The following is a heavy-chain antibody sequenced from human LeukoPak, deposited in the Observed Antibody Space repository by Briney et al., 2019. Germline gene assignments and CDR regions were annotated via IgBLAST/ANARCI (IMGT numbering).Heavy chain of an antibody. Sequence: PSETLSLTCSVSGGSVSSYYWSWIRQPAGKGLEWMGHIYNNESTDCNPSLKSRVAMSVDPSKNQFFLKVSSVTAADTAVYYCAREHTMVRGMDVWGQGTTVTVSS. D-gene: IGHD3-10*01. CDR1: GGSVSSYY. CDR2: IYNNEST. V-gene: IGHV4-4*07. J-gene: IGHJ6*02. CDR3: AREHTMVRGMDV.